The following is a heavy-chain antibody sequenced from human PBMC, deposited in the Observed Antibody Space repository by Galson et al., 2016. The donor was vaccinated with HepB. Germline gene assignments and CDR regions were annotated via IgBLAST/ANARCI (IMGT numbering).Heavy chain of an antibody. D-gene: IGHD3-16*01. CDR3: ARDRRSDVRGNQLYFDL. V-gene: IGHV3-33*01. CDR1: GATFSPYG. Sequence: SLRLSCAASGATFSPYGIHWVRQAPGKGLEWVAVIWYDGTNKYYADSVKGRFTISRDNSKNTVYLQMSYLRTEDTALYYCARDRRSDVRGNQLYFDLWGRGTLVTVSS. CDR2: IWYDGTNK. J-gene: IGHJ2*01.